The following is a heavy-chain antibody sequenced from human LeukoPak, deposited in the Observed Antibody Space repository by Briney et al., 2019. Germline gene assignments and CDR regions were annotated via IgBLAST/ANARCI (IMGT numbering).Heavy chain of an antibody. J-gene: IGHJ4*02. CDR1: GFTFSEHW. Sequence: AGGSLRLSCAASGFTFSEHWMSWVRQAPGKWMGWVGNINKDGSERNYGDSVGRFTISRDNVKSLLFLQMTSLRAEDTAVYYCARDRTGHNPGDYWGQGTLVTVSA. V-gene: IGHV3-7*03. CDR2: INKDGSER. D-gene: IGHD5-24*01. CDR3: ARDRTGHNPGDY.